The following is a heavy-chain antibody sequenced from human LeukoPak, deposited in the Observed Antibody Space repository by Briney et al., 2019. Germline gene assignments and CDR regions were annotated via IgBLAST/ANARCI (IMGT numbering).Heavy chain of an antibody. CDR1: GGTFSSYA. D-gene: IGHD6-13*01. CDR2: IIPIFGTA. V-gene: IGHV1-69*13. CDR3: ARDHHLVQQPYNWFDP. Sequence: SVKVSCKASGGTFSSYAISWVRQAPGQGPEWMGGIIPIFGTANYAQKFQGRVTITADESTSTAYMELSSLRSEDTAVYYCARDHHLVQQPYNWFDPWGQGTLVTVSS. J-gene: IGHJ5*02.